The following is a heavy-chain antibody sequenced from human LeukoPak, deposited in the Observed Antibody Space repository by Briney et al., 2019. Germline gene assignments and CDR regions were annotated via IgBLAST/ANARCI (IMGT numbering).Heavy chain of an antibody. Sequence: GGSLRLSCAASGFTFSSYLMNWVRQAPGKGLEWVANINQDGSKKNYVDSVKGRFTISRDNAKNSLYLQMNGLRAEDTAVYYCEGAWSWGQGTLVTVSS. CDR3: EGAWS. CDR2: INQDGSKK. J-gene: IGHJ5*02. V-gene: IGHV3-7*01. D-gene: IGHD6-19*01. CDR1: GFTFSSYL.